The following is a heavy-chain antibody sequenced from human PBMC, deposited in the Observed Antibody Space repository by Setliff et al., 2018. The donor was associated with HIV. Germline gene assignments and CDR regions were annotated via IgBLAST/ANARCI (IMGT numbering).Heavy chain of an antibody. Sequence: GGSLRLSCAASGFTFSSSWMSWVRQAPGKGLEWVANINEDGSDKYYMDSVKGRFSISRDNADNSLYLQMNSLRGEDTAIYYCARNTDVDSVYRPFHIWGQGTMVTVS. CDR3: ARNTDVDSVYRPFHI. CDR2: INEDGSDK. CDR1: GFTFSSSW. V-gene: IGHV3-7*03. D-gene: IGHD1-26*01. J-gene: IGHJ3*02.